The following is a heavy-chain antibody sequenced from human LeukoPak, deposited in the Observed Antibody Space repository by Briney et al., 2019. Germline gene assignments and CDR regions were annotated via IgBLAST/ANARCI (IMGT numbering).Heavy chain of an antibody. CDR1: GFTFSSYG. Sequence: PGGSLRLSCAASGFTFSSYGMHWVRQASGKGLEWVAVISYDGSNKYYADSVKGRFTISRDNSKNTLYLQMNSLRAEDTAVYYCAKDWWELPARFSNDAFDIWGQGTMVTVSS. CDR3: AKDWWELPARFSNDAFDI. J-gene: IGHJ3*02. V-gene: IGHV3-30*18. CDR2: ISYDGSNK. D-gene: IGHD1-26*01.